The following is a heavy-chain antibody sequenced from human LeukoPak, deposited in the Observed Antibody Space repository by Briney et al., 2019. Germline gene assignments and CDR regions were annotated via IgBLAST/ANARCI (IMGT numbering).Heavy chain of an antibody. V-gene: IGHV4-59*01. Sequence: SETLSLTCTVSGGSISSYYWSWIRQPPGKGLEWIGYIYYSGSTNYNPSLKSRVTISVDTSKNQFSLKLSSVTAADTAVYYCARLRGGWNGVQENWFDPWGQGTLVTVSS. D-gene: IGHD1-1*01. CDR2: IYYSGST. J-gene: IGHJ5*02. CDR3: ARLRGGWNGVQENWFDP. CDR1: GGSISSYY.